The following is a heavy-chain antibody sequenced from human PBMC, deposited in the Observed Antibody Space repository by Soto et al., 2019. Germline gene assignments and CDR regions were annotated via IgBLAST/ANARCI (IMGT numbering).Heavy chain of an antibody. CDR2: IKSKTDGGTT. J-gene: IGHJ5*02. CDR1: GFTFSNAW. Sequence: EVQLVESGGGLVKPGGSLRLSCAASGFTFSNAWMSWVRQAPGKGLEWVGRIKSKTDGGTTDYAAPVKGRFTISRDDSKNTLYLQMNSLKTEDTAVYYCTTPPYDYVWGSYTSWGQGTLVTVSS. CDR3: TTPPYDYVWGSYTS. V-gene: IGHV3-15*01. D-gene: IGHD3-16*01.